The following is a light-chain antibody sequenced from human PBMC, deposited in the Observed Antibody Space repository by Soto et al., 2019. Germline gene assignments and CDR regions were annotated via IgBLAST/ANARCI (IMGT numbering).Light chain of an antibody. CDR3: CSYAGSYTYV. J-gene: IGLJ1*01. CDR1: SSDVGGYNY. CDR2: DVT. V-gene: IGLV2-11*01. Sequence: QSALTQPASVSGSPGQSVTMSCTGTSSDVGGYNYVSWYQQHPGKAPKVIIYDVTKRPSGVPDRFSGSKSDNTASLTISGLQADDEADYYCCSYAGSYTYVFGTGTKLTVL.